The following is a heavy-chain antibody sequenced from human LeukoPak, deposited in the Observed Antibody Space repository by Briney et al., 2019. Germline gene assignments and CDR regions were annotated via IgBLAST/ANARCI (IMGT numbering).Heavy chain of an antibody. D-gene: IGHD3-22*01. J-gene: IGHJ3*02. V-gene: IGHV3-23*01. CDR1: GFTFSSYA. CDR2: ISGSGGTT. Sequence: GGSLRLSCAASGFTFSSYAMSWVRQAPGKGLEWVSAISGSGGTTYYADSVKGRFTISRDNSKNTPYLQMNSLRAEDTAVYYCAKYSYDSSAYYYGAFDIWGQGTMVTVSS. CDR3: AKYSYDSSAYYYGAFDI.